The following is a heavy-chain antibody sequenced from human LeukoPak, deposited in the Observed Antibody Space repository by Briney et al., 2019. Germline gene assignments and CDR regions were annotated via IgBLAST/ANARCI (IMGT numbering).Heavy chain of an antibody. CDR3: AKTSGVVVPAAMINY. J-gene: IGHJ4*02. D-gene: IGHD2-2*01. CDR2: ISGSGGST. V-gene: IGHV3-23*01. Sequence: SGGSLRLSCAASGFTFSSYAMSWVRQAPGKGLEWVSAISGSGGSTYYADSVKGRFTISRGNSKNTLYLQMNSLRAEDTAVYYCAKTSGVVVPAAMINYWGQGTLVTVSS. CDR1: GFTFSSYA.